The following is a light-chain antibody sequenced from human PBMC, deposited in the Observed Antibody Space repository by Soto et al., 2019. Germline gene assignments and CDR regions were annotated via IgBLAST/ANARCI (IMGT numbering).Light chain of an antibody. CDR3: NSFTTGSTRL. CDR2: EVS. V-gene: IGLV2-14*01. Sequence: QSALTQPASVSGSPGQSITISCTGTSSDIGAYNYVSWYQQHPGKAPRVIIYEVSNRPSGVSNRFSGSKSGNTASLTISGLQPEDEADYYCNSFTTGSTRLFGGGTKLTVL. J-gene: IGLJ2*01. CDR1: SSDIGAYNY.